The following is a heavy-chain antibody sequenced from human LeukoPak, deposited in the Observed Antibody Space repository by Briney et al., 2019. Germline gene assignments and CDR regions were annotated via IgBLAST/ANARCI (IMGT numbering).Heavy chain of an antibody. V-gene: IGHV3-30*18. CDR2: ISYDGSNK. D-gene: IGHD3-9*01. J-gene: IGHJ4*02. Sequence: GGSLRLSCAASGFTFSSYGMHWVRQAPGKGLEWVAVISYDGSNKYYADSVKGRFTISRDNSKNTLYLQMNSLRAEDTAVYYCAKCARVDWLPIDQWGQGTLVTVSS. CDR3: AKCARVDWLPIDQ. CDR1: GFTFSSYG.